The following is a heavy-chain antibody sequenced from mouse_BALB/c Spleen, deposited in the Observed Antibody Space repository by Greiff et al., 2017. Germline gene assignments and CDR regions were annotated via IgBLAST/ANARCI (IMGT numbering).Heavy chain of an antibody. D-gene: IGHD2-4*01. J-gene: IGHJ4*01. CDR3: ARKGEIMMTTPYAMDY. V-gene: IGHV3-2*02. Sequence: DVQLQESGPGLVKPSQSLSLTCTVTGYSITSDYAWNWIRQFPGNKLEWMGYISYSGSTSYNPSLKSRISITRDTSKNQFFLQLNSVTTEDTATYYCARKGEIMMTTPYAMDYWGQGTSVTVSS. CDR1: GYSITSDYA. CDR2: ISYSGST.